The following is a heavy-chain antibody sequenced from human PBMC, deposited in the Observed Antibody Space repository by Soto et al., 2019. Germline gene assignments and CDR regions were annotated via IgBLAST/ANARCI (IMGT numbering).Heavy chain of an antibody. CDR3: ARGRATIFGVVIDVDAFDI. Sequence: QVQLVQSGAEVKKPGASVKVSCKASGYTFTSYGISWVRQAPGQGLEWMGWISAYNGNTNYAQKLQGRVTMTTDTSTSRAYMELRRLRSDDTAVYYCARGRATIFGVVIDVDAFDIWGQGTMVTVSS. CDR1: GYTFTSYG. J-gene: IGHJ3*02. D-gene: IGHD3-3*01. V-gene: IGHV1-18*01. CDR2: ISAYNGNT.